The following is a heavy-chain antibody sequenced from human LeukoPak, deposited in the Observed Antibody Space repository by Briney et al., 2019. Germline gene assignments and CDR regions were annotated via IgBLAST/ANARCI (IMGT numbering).Heavy chain of an antibody. CDR3: ASRGNYYGSGSYYDDSHDYYYGMDV. CDR2: IDPSDSYT. D-gene: IGHD3-10*01. Sequence: GESLRTSCKGPGYSFTSYWISWVRQMPGKGLEWMGRIDPSDSYTNYSPSFQGHVTISADKSSSTAYRQWSSLKASDTAMYYCASRGNYYGSGSYYDDSHDYYYGMDVWGQGTTVTVSS. V-gene: IGHV5-10-1*01. J-gene: IGHJ6*02. CDR1: GYSFTSYW.